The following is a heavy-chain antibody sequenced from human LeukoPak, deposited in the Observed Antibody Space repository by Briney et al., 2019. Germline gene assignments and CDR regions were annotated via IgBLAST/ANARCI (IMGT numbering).Heavy chain of an antibody. V-gene: IGHV4-59*01. Sequence: PSETLSLTCTVSGGFIISYYWSWIRQPPGKGLEWIGYIYYSGSTNYNPSLKSRVTISVDTSKNQFSLKLSSVTAADTAVYYCARVVDSYGSSLDYWGQGTLVTVSS. J-gene: IGHJ4*02. CDR1: GGFIISYY. D-gene: IGHD5-18*01. CDR2: IYYSGST. CDR3: ARVVDSYGSSLDY.